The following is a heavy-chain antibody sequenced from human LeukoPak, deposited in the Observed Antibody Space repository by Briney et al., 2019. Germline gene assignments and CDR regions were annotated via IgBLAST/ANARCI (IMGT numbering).Heavy chain of an antibody. Sequence: GAPVKVSCKASGYIFTGYYMHWVRQAPGQGLEWMGWINPNSGGTNYAQKFQGRVTMTRDTSISTAYMELSRLRSDDTAVYYCARDGPRVSSGYYYGMDVWGQGTTVTVSS. CDR2: INPNSGGT. D-gene: IGHD3-22*01. V-gene: IGHV1-2*02. CDR1: GYIFTGYY. CDR3: ARDGPRVSSGYYYGMDV. J-gene: IGHJ6*02.